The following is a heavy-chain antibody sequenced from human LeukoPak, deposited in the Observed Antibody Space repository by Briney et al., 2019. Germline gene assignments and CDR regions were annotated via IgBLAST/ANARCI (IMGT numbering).Heavy chain of an antibody. D-gene: IGHD3-10*01. CDR2: IYYSGST. CDR3: ARGTNDTMVRGVIITGAISFDY. V-gene: IGHV4-59*12. CDR1: GGSISSYY. Sequence: SETLSLTCTVSGGSISSYYWSWIRQPPGKGLEWIGYIYYSGSTNYNPSLKSRVTISVDTSKNQFSLKLSSVTAADTAVYYCARGTNDTMVRGVIITGAISFDYWGQGTLVTVSS. J-gene: IGHJ4*02.